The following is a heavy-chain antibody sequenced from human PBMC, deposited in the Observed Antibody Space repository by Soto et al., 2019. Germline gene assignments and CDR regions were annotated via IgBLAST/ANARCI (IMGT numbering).Heavy chain of an antibody. D-gene: IGHD5-18*01. J-gene: IGHJ4*02. V-gene: IGHV3-21*01. CDR3: ARDQPGYSYGYGLGY. CDR1: GFTFSSYS. Sequence: GGSLRLSCAASGFTFSSYSMNWVRQAPGKGLEWVSSISSSSSYIYYADSVKGRFTISRDNAKNSLYLQMYSLRAEDTAVYYCARDQPGYSYGYGLGYWGQGTLVTVSS. CDR2: ISSSSSYI.